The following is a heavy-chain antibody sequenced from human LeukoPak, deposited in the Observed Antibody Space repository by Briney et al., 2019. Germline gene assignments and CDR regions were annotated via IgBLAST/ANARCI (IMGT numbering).Heavy chain of an antibody. Sequence: GGSLRLSCAASGFTFSSYAMHWVRQAPGKGLEWVAVISYDGSNKYYADSVKGRFTISRDNSKNTLYLQMNSLRAEDTAVYYCARDFVSYYGSGSYVLDYWGQGTLVTVSS. D-gene: IGHD3-10*01. CDR3: ARDFVSYYGSGSYVLDY. CDR1: GFTFSSYA. CDR2: ISYDGSNK. V-gene: IGHV3-30-3*01. J-gene: IGHJ4*02.